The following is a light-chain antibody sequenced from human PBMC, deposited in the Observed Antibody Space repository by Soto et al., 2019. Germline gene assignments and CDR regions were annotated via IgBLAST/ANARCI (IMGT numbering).Light chain of an antibody. Sequence: EIVMTQSPATLSVSPEERGTLSCRASQSVSSNLAWYQQKPGQAPRLLIYGASTRATGIPARFSGSGSGTEFTLTISSLQSEDFAVYYCQQCNNWPPMAFGQGTKVEIK. V-gene: IGKV3-15*01. J-gene: IGKJ1*01. CDR2: GAS. CDR1: QSVSSN. CDR3: QQCNNWPPMA.